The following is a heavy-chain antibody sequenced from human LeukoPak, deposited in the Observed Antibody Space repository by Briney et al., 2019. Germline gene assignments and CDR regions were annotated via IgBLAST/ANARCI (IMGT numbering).Heavy chain of an antibody. CDR1: GYTFTSYY. J-gene: IGHJ3*02. D-gene: IGHD3-22*01. CDR2: INPSGGST. V-gene: IGHV1-46*01. Sequence: ASVNVSCKASGYTFTSYYMHWVRQAPGQGLEWMGIINPSGGSTSYAQKFQGRVTMTRDTSTSTVYMELSSLRSEDTAVYYCARDWGTYDSSGYYYFSAFDIWGQGTMVTVSS. CDR3: ARDWGTYDSSGYYYFSAFDI.